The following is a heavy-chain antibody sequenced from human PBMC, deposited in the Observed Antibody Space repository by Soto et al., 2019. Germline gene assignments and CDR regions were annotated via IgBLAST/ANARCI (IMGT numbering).Heavy chain of an antibody. J-gene: IGHJ4*02. CDR3: ARATGTTGTDYFDY. D-gene: IGHD1-1*01. CDR2: IYYSGST. Sequence: SETLSLTCTVSGGSISSYYWSWIRQPPGKGLEWIGYIYYSGSTNYNPSLKSRVTISVDTSKNQFSLKLSSVTAADTAVYYCARATGTTGTDYFDYWGQGTLVTVSS. CDR1: GGSISSYY. V-gene: IGHV4-59*01.